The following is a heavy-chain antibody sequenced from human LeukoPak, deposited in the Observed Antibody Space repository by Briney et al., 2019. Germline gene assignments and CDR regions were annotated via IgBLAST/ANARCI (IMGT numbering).Heavy chain of an antibody. Sequence: PGGSLRLSCAASGFTFSSYVMTWVRQAPGKGLEWVSGIGGSSGKIFYADSVKGRFTISRDNSKNTLYLQMDSLRAEDTALYYCARAPPGSSGGYFDYWGQGALVTVSS. CDR1: GFTFSSYV. V-gene: IGHV3-23*01. CDR3: ARAPPGSSGGYFDY. D-gene: IGHD2-8*02. J-gene: IGHJ4*02. CDR2: IGGSSGKI.